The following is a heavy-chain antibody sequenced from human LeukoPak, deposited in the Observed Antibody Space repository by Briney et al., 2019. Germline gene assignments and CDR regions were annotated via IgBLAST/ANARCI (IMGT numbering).Heavy chain of an antibody. CDR2: ISAYNGNT. CDR3: ATVIRYFDWLSPPPFDI. CDR1: GYTFTSYG. J-gene: IGHJ3*02. D-gene: IGHD3-9*01. Sequence: ASVKVSCKASGYTFTSYGISWVRQAPGQGLEWMGWISAYNGNTNYAQKLQGRVTMTEDTSTDTAYMELSSLRSEDTAVYYCATVIRYFDWLSPPPFDIWGQGTMVTVSS. V-gene: IGHV1-18*01.